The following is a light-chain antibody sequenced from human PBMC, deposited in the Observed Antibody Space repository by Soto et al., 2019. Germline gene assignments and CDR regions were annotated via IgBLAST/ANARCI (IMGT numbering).Light chain of an antibody. CDR3: QQYGSSPIT. CDR2: GAS. J-gene: IGKJ5*01. V-gene: IGKV3-20*01. CDR1: QSVSSSY. Sequence: EIVLTQSPGTLSLSPGERATLSCRASQSVSSSYLAWYQQKPGQAPRLLIYGASSRATGIPDRFSXSGSGTDFNITISRLEPEDFAVYYCQQYGSSPITFGQGTRLEIK.